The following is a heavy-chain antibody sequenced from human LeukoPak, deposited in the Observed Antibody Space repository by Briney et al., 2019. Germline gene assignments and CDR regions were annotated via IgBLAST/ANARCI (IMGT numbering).Heavy chain of an antibody. D-gene: IGHD2-2*01. CDR3: AREGGYCSSISCWKWFDR. CDR2: IWYDESNK. CDR1: GFTFSSYG. V-gene: IGHV3-33*01. Sequence: GGSLSLSYAASGFTFSSYGMHWVRQPPAKGLEGVAVIWYDESNKYYADSVKGRLPITRYNSKNTLYLQMNRLRAEDAGVYYCAREGGYCSSISCWKWFDRWGQGMLVIVSS. J-gene: IGHJ5*02.